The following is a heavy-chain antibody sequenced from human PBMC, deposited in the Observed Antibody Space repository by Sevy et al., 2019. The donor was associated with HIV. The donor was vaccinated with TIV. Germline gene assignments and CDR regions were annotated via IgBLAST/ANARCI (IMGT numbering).Heavy chain of an antibody. Sequence: ASVKVSRKASGYTFTNYDINWVRQAAGQGLEWMGWMNPNSGDTGYTQKFQGRVTMTRNTSIRTAYMELNSLRSEDTAVYYCARGGIQLNAFDIWGQGTMVTVSS. CDR3: ARGGIQLNAFDI. D-gene: IGHD5-18*01. V-gene: IGHV1-8*01. CDR2: MNPNSGDT. CDR1: GYTFTNYD. J-gene: IGHJ3*02.